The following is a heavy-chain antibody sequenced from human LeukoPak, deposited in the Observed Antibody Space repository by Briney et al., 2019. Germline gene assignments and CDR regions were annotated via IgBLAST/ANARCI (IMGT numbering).Heavy chain of an antibody. V-gene: IGHV3-9*01. CDR1: GFTFDDYA. J-gene: IGHJ4*02. Sequence: GRSLRLSCAASGFTFDDYATHWVRQAPGKGLEWVSGISWNSGSIGYADSVKGRFTISRDNAKNSLYLQMNSLRAEDTALYYCAKDINGGFIFDYWGQGTLVTVSS. CDR3: AKDINGGFIFDY. D-gene: IGHD4-23*01. CDR2: ISWNSGSI.